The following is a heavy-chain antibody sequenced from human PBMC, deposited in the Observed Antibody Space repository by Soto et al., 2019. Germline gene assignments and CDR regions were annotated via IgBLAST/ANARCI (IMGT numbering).Heavy chain of an antibody. CDR3: ARRYGTLFDY. D-gene: IGHD4-17*01. J-gene: IGHJ4*02. V-gene: IGHV4-59*08. Sequence: SETLSLTCPVSGGTISSYYWSWIRQPPGKGLEWIGYIYYSGSTNYNASLKSRVTISVDTSKNQFSLKLSSVTAADTAVYYCARRYGTLFDYWGQGTLVTASS. CDR1: GGTISSYY. CDR2: IYYSGST.